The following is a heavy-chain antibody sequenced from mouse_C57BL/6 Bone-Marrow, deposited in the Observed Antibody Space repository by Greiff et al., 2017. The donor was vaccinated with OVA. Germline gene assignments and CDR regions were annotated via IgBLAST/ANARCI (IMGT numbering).Heavy chain of an antibody. Sequence: EVKLVESGGGLVKPGGSLKLSCAASGFTFSSYAMSWVRQTPEKRLEWVATISDGGSYTYYPDNVKGRFTISRDNAKNNLYLQMSHLKSEDTAMYYCARDEGGSSMDYWGQGTSVTVSS. CDR1: GFTFSSYA. CDR2: ISDGGSYT. V-gene: IGHV5-4*01. CDR3: ARDEGGSSMDY. D-gene: IGHD1-1*02. J-gene: IGHJ4*01.